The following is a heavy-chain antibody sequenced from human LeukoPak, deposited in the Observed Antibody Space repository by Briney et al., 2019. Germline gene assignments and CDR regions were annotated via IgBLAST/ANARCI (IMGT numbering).Heavy chain of an antibody. CDR1: GFTFSRYW. CDR2: INSDGSST. D-gene: IGHD2-21*01. Sequence: GGSLRLPCAASGFTFSRYWMHWVRQAPGKGLVWVSLINSDGSSTNYADSVKGRFTISRDNAKNTVYLQMNSLRAEDTAVYYCARTNSGGFDPWGQGTLVTVSS. CDR3: ARTNSGGFDP. J-gene: IGHJ5*02. V-gene: IGHV3-74*01.